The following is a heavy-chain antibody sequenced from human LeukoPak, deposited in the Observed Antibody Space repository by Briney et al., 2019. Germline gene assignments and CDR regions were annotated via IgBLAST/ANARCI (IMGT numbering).Heavy chain of an antibody. CDR2: IYSGGTT. Sequence: SGGSLRLSCEVSGFTVSLNYMGWVRQAPGKGLECVSVIYSGGTTYYADSVKGRFTISRDNSKNTLYLQMNSLRAEDTAVYYCAREPSYSSSWYTSCDYWGQGTLVTVSS. J-gene: IGHJ4*02. D-gene: IGHD6-13*01. CDR1: GFTVSLNY. V-gene: IGHV3-53*05. CDR3: AREPSYSSSWYTSCDY.